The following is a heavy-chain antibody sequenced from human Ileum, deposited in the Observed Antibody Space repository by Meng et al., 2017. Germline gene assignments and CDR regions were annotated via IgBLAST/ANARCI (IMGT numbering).Heavy chain of an antibody. CDR1: GFTFSSYC. CDR2: IWYDGSNK. D-gene: IGHD6-19*01. V-gene: IGHV3-33*01. J-gene: IGHJ4*02. Sequence: GGSLRLSCAASGFTFSSYCMHWVRQAPGKGLEWVAVIWYDGSNKYYADSVKGRFTISRDNSKNTLYLQMNSLRAEDTAVYYCARDSHSSGWYVDYWGQGTLVTVSS. CDR3: ARDSHSSGWYVDY.